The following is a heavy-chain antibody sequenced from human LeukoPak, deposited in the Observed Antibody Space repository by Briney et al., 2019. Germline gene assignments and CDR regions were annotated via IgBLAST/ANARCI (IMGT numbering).Heavy chain of an antibody. D-gene: IGHD4-23*01. V-gene: IGHV1-69*05. J-gene: IGHJ4*02. CDR2: IIPIFGTA. CDR1: GGTFSSYA. Sequence: ASVKVSCKASGGTFSSYAISWVRQAPGQGLEWMGGIIPIFGTANYAQKFQGRVTITTDESTTTAYMELSSLISEVTAVYYCARDYGGNFDYWGQGTLVTVSS. CDR3: ARDYGGNFDY.